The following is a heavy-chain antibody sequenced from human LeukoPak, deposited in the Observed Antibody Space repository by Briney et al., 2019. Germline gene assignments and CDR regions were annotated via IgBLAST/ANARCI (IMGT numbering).Heavy chain of an antibody. J-gene: IGHJ3*02. V-gene: IGHV3-48*04. D-gene: IGHD3-22*01. Sequence: GGSLRLSCAASGFTFSSYSMNWVRQAPGKGLEWVSYISSSSTIYYADSVKGRFTISRDNAKNSLYLQMNSLRAEDTAVYYCARDLDSSGYLETEAFDIWGQGTMVTVSS. CDR1: GFTFSSYS. CDR3: ARDLDSSGYLETEAFDI. CDR2: ISSSSTI.